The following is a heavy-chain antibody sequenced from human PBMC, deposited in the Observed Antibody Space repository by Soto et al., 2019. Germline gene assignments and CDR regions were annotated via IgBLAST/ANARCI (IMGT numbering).Heavy chain of an antibody. D-gene: IGHD3-3*01. CDR1: GFTFSSYG. Sequence: TGGSLILSCAASGFTFSSYGMHWVSQAPGKGLEWVAVIWYDGSNKYYADSVKGRFTISRDNSKNTLYLQMNSLRAEDTAVYYCASVRVATLYFDYWGQGTLVTVSS. V-gene: IGHV3-33*01. J-gene: IGHJ4*02. CDR3: ASVRVATLYFDY. CDR2: IWYDGSNK.